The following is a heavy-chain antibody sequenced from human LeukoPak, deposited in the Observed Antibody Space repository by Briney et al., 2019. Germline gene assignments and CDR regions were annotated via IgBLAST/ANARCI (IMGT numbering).Heavy chain of an antibody. CDR1: GVSISSSSYY. V-gene: IGHV4-39*01. Sequence: SETLSLTCTVSGVSISSSSYYWVWIRQPPGKGLEWIGSIYYSGSTYYNPSLKSRVTISVDTSKNQFSLKLSSVTAADTAVYYCARRITIFGLDTRHRGWFDPWGQGTLVTVSS. CDR2: IYYSGST. CDR3: ARRITIFGLDTRHRGWFDP. D-gene: IGHD3-3*01. J-gene: IGHJ5*02.